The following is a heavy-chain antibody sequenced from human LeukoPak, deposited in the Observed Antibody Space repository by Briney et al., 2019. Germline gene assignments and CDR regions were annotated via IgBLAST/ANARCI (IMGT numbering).Heavy chain of an antibody. CDR2: ISGSGGST. CDR1: GFTFSSYA. V-gene: IGHV3-23*01. J-gene: IGHJ4*02. CDR3: AKQYYDFWSGYYPFDY. D-gene: IGHD3-3*01. Sequence: GGSLRLSCAASGFTFSSYAMSWVRQAPGQGLKWVSAISGSGGSTYYADSVKGRFTISRDNSKNTLYLQMNSLRAEDTAVYYCAKQYYDFWSGYYPFDYWGQGTLVTVSS.